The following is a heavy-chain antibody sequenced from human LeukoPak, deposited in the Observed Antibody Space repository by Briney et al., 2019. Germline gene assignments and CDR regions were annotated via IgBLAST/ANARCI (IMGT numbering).Heavy chain of an antibody. V-gene: IGHV3-23*01. CDR2: ISGSGGST. CDR1: GFTFSSYA. J-gene: IGHJ4*02. CDR3: AKAVYDSSGSFDF. Sequence: PGGSLRLSCSASGFTFSSYAMSWVRQAPGKGLELVSAISGSGGSTYYADSVKGRFTISRDTSKNTLYLQMNSLRAEDTAVYYCAKAVYDSSGSFDFWGQGTLVTVSS. D-gene: IGHD3-22*01.